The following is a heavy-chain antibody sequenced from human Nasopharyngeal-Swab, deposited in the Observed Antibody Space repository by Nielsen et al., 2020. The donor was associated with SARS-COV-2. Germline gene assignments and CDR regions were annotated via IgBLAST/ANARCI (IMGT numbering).Heavy chain of an antibody. J-gene: IGHJ6*02. CDR1: GFTFSSYD. CDR2: IGTAGDT. V-gene: IGHV3-13*01. D-gene: IGHD6-13*01. CDR3: AALHSSSWTVYYYYGMDV. Sequence: GESLKISCAASGFTFSSYDMHWVRQATGKGLEWVSAIGTAGDTYYPGSVKGRFTISRENAKNSLYLQMNSLRAGDTAVYYCAALHSSSWTVYYYYGMDVWGQGTTVTVSS.